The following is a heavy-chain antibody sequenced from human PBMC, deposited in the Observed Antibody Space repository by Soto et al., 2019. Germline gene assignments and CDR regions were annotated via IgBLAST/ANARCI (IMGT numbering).Heavy chain of an antibody. D-gene: IGHD6-13*01. J-gene: IGHJ4*02. CDR1: GGTFSSYT. Sequence: QVQLVQSGAEVKKPGSSVKVSCKASGGTFSSYTISWVRQAPGQGLEWMGRIIPILGIANYAQKFQGRVTITADKSTSTDHMELSSLRSEDTAVYYCARGGSSWYGDYWGQGTLVTVSS. CDR3: ARGGSSWYGDY. CDR2: IIPILGIA. V-gene: IGHV1-69*02.